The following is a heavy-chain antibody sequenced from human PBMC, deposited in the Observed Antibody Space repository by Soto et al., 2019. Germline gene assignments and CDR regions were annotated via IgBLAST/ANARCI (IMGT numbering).Heavy chain of an antibody. CDR1: GGSISSSSYY. CDR3: ARQGSYDFWSGYNQRPAHHDAFDI. J-gene: IGHJ3*02. V-gene: IGHV4-39*01. Sequence: SETLSLTCTVSGGSISSSSYYWGWIRQPPGKGLEWIGSIYYSGSTYYNPSLKSRVTISVDTSKNQFSLKLSSVTAADTAVYYCARQGSYDFWSGYNQRPAHHDAFDIWGQGTMVTVSS. D-gene: IGHD3-3*01. CDR2: IYYSGST.